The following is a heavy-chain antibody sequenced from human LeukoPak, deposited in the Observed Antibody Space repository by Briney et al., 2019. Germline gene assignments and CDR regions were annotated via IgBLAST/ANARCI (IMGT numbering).Heavy chain of an antibody. CDR1: GFSFISYS. J-gene: IGHJ4*02. CDR3: AKALMRH. V-gene: IGHV3-30*18. Sequence: GGSLRLSCAASGFSFISYSMNWVRQAPGKGLEWVAVISYDGSNKYCADSVKGRFTISRDNSKNTLYLQMNSLRAEDTAVYYCAKALMRHWGQGTLVTVSS. CDR2: ISYDGSNK.